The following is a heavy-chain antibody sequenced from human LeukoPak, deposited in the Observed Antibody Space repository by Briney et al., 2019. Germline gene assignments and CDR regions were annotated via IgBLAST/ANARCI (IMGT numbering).Heavy chain of an antibody. J-gene: IGHJ4*02. V-gene: IGHV3-33*01. CDR3: ARDIVYYDSSGYPQYYFDY. CDR1: GFTFSSYG. CDR2: IWYDGSNK. Sequence: QPGGSLRLSCAASGFTFSSYGMHWVRQAPGKGLEWVAVIWYDGSNKYYADSVKGRFTISRDNSKNTLYLQMNSLRAEDTAVYYCARDIVYYDSSGYPQYYFDYWGQGTLVIVSS. D-gene: IGHD3-22*01.